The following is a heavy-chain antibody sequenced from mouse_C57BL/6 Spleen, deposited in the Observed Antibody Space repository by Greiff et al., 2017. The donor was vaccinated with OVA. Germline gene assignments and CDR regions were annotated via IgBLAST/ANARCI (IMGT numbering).Heavy chain of an antibody. CDR3: ARSAITTASMDY. CDR1: GYTFTDYN. V-gene: IGHV1-18*01. CDR2: INPNNGGT. Sequence: VQLQQSGPELVKPGASVKIPCKASGYTFTDYNMDWVKQSHGKSLEWIGDINPNNGGTIYNQKFKGKATLTVDKSSSTAYMELRSLTSEDTAVYYCARSAITTASMDYWGQGTSVTVSS. J-gene: IGHJ4*01. D-gene: IGHD1-2*01.